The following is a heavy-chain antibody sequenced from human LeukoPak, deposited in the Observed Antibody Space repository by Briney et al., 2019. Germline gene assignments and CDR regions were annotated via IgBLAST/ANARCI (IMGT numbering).Heavy chain of an antibody. CDR1: GFTFNGHW. CDR3: ARHIPRGNNYFDS. CDR2: INEAGSGK. J-gene: IGHJ4*02. Sequence: GGSLRLSCAASGFTFNGHWMTWVRQAPGKGLEWMANINEAGSGKYYVDSVKGRFTISRDNAKNSLYLQMDSLRAEDTAMYYCARHIPRGNNYFDSWGQGTLVTVSS. V-gene: IGHV3-7*01. D-gene: IGHD2-21*01.